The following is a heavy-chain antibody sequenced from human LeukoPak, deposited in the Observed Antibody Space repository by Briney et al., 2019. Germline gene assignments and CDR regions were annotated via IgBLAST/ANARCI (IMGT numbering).Heavy chain of an antibody. V-gene: IGHV4-59*01. Sequence: KPSETLSLTCTVSSDSISSYYWSWIRQPPGKGLEWIGYIYHSGSTNYNPSLESRVTISIDTSKNQFSLKLSSVTAADTAVYYCARVGATLDYWGQGTLVTVSS. CDR1: SDSISSYY. J-gene: IGHJ4*02. CDR3: ARVGATLDY. D-gene: IGHD1-26*01. CDR2: IYHSGST.